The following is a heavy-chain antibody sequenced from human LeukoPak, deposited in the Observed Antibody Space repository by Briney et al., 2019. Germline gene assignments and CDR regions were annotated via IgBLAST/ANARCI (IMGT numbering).Heavy chain of an antibody. CDR3: ARETDYGSGTWWFDP. D-gene: IGHD3-10*01. CDR2: IYTSGST. J-gene: IGHJ5*02. V-gene: IGHV4-4*07. Sequence: SETLSLTCAVYGGSFSGYYWSWIRQPAGKGLEWIGRIYTSGSTNYNPSLKSRVTMSVDTSKNQFSLKLSSVTAADTAVYYCARETDYGSGTWWFDPWGQGTLVTVSS. CDR1: GGSFSGYY.